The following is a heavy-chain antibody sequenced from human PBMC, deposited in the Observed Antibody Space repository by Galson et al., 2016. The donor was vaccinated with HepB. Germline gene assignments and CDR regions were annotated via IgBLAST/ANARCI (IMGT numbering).Heavy chain of an antibody. CDR2: INHSGNT. V-gene: IGHV4-34*01. CDR3: ARGGRPRI. CDR1: GGSFGDSY. D-gene: IGHD3-10*01. J-gene: IGHJ3*02. Sequence: ETLSLTCAVYGGSFGDSYWSWIRQPPGKGLEWIGEINHSGNTNYNPSLKSRVTISVDTSKNQFSLKLSSVTAADTAVYYCARGGRPRIWGQGTMVTVSS.